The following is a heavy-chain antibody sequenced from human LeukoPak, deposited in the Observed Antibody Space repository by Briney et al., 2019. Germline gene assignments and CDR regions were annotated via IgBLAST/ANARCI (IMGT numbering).Heavy chain of an antibody. J-gene: IGHJ4*02. CDR3: ARDHCSGGSCYYFDY. CDR1: GFTFSSYG. Sequence: GGTLRLSCAASGFTFSSYGMTWVRQAPGKGLEWVSGISGGPVSTNYADSVKGRFTISRDNSKNTLYLQMNSLRAEDTAVYYCARDHCSGGSCYYFDYWGQGTLVTVSS. V-gene: IGHV3-23*01. D-gene: IGHD2-15*01. CDR2: ISGGPVST.